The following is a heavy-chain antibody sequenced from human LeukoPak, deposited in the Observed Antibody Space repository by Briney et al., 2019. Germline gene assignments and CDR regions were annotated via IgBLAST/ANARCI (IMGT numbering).Heavy chain of an antibody. Sequence: GGSLRLSCAASGFAFSSYAMSWVRQAPGKGLEWVSGISGNGGGTYYADSVKGRFTISRDNSKNTLYLQMKSLRAEDTALYYCAKLYYDYIWGSYRYYFFDSWGQGTLSNGFS. D-gene: IGHD3-16*02. CDR1: GFAFSSYA. V-gene: IGHV3-23*01. CDR3: AKLYYDYIWGSYRYYFFDS. J-gene: IGHJ4*02. CDR2: ISGNGGGT.